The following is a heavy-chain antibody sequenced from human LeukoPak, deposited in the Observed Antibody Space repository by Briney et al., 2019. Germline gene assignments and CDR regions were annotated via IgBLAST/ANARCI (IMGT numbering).Heavy chain of an antibody. Sequence: SETLSLTCAVYGGSFSGYYWSWIRQPPGKGVEWIGEINHSGSTNYNPSLKSRVTISVDTSKNQFSLKLSSVTAADTAVYYCASKDTVTGSYGMDVWGQGTTVTVSS. V-gene: IGHV4-34*01. CDR1: GGSFSGYY. J-gene: IGHJ6*02. CDR2: INHSGST. CDR3: ASKDTVTGSYGMDV. D-gene: IGHD4-17*01.